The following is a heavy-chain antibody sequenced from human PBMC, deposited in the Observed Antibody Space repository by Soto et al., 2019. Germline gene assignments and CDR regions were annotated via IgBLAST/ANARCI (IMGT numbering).Heavy chain of an antibody. CDR3: ASANPFNDAFDI. V-gene: IGHV4-39*01. CDR2: IYYSGST. CDR1: GGSISSSSYY. J-gene: IGHJ3*02. D-gene: IGHD7-27*01. Sequence: PSETLSLTCTVSGGSISSSSYYWGWIRQPPGKGLEWIGSIYYSGSTYYNPSLKSRVTISVDTSKNQFSLKLSSVTATDTAVYYCASANPFNDAFDIWGQGTMVTVSS.